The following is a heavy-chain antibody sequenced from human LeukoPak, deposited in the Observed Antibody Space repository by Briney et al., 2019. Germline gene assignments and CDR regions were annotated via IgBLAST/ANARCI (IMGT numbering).Heavy chain of an antibody. Sequence: PGRSLRLSCAASGFTFSSYWMSWVRQAPGKGLEWVANVKQEGSEKYYVDSVKGRFTISRDNAKNPLYLQMNSLRAEDTAVYYCARGLYYYDSSGPEWAFDIWGQGTMVTVSS. CDR1: GFTFSSYW. CDR2: VKQEGSEK. CDR3: ARGLYYYDSSGPEWAFDI. J-gene: IGHJ3*02. V-gene: IGHV3-7*01. D-gene: IGHD3-22*01.